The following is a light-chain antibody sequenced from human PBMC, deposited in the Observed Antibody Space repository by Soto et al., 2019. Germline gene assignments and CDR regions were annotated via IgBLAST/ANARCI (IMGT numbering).Light chain of an antibody. V-gene: IGLV4-69*01. CDR1: SGHSSYA. J-gene: IGLJ2*01. Sequence: QLVLTQPPSASASLGASVKLTCTLSSGHSSYAIAWHQQQPEKGPRYLMKVNGDGSHTKGDGIPDRFSGSSSGAERYLTISSLQSEDEADYYCQTWGSVVRVFGGGTKHTVL. CDR2: VNGDGSH. CDR3: QTWGSVVRV.